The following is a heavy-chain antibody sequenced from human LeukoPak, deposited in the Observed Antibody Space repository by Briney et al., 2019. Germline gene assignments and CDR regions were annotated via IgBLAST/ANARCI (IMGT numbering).Heavy chain of an antibody. CDR2: ISSSSSYI. V-gene: IGHV3-21*01. J-gene: IGHJ4*02. Sequence: PGGSLRLSCAASGFTFSSYSMNWVRQAPGKGLEWVSSISSSSSYIYYADSVKGRFTISRDNAKNSLYLQMNSPRAEDTAVYYCARGTSLPSGYYYYWGQGTLVTVSS. CDR1: GFTFSSYS. CDR3: ARGTSLPSGYYYY. D-gene: IGHD3-22*01.